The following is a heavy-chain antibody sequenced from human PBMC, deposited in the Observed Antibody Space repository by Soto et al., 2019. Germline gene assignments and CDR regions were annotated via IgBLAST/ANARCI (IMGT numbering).Heavy chain of an antibody. D-gene: IGHD3-22*01. V-gene: IGHV4-39*01. CDR1: GGSISSGGYY. Sequence: PSETLSLTCTVSGGSISSGGYYWSWIRQHPGKGLEWIASVFYRGNTFYNPSLQSRVTISIDTSKNQFTLSLSSVTAADTAVYYCARQHYSANSRIWWGQGTRVTVSS. CDR2: VFYRGNT. CDR3: ARQHYSANSRIW. J-gene: IGHJ4*02.